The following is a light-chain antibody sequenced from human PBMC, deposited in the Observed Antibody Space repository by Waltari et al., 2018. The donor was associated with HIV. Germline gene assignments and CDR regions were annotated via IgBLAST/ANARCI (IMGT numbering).Light chain of an antibody. CDR1: SSDVGGYNL. CDR3: CSYAGSCTKV. J-gene: IGLJ1*01. V-gene: IGLV2-23*02. Sequence: QSALTQPVSVSGSPGQSVTISCTGSSSDVGGYNLVSWYRQHPGKAPKPMIDEVSERPSGFSNRCSCSKAGNTASLTISGLQAEDEADYYCCSYAGSCTKVVGIATTVTVL. CDR2: EVS.